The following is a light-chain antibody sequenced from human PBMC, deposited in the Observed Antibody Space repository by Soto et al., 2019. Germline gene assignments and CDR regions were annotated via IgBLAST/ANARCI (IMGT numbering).Light chain of an antibody. V-gene: IGKV3-11*01. J-gene: IGKJ1*01. Sequence: EVVLTQSPATLSLSPGERATLSCRASENVRTFVDWYQQKPGQAPRLLIYGASNSATGIPARFSGSGSGTDFTLTISNLEPEDFAVYYCQQHSHWPPWTFGQGTRVE. CDR3: QQHSHWPPWT. CDR2: GAS. CDR1: ENVRTF.